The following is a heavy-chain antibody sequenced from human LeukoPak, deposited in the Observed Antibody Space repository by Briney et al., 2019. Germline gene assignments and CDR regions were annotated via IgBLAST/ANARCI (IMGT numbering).Heavy chain of an antibody. CDR3: ARDAKETYYDILTGYQNRANWFDP. CDR1: GGSISSGSYY. Sequence: SETLSLTCTVSGGSISSGSYYWSWIRQPAGKGLEWIGRIYTSGSTNYNPSLKSRVTISVDTSKNQFSLKLSSVTAADTAVYYCARDAKETYYDILTGYQNRANWFDPWGQGTLVTVSS. V-gene: IGHV4-61*02. CDR2: IYTSGST. J-gene: IGHJ5*02. D-gene: IGHD3-9*01.